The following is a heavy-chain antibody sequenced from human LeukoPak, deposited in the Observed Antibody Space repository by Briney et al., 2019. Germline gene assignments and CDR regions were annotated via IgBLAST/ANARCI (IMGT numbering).Heavy chain of an antibody. CDR2: ISGSGGST. J-gene: IGHJ4*02. V-gene: IGHV3-23*01. D-gene: IGHD3-10*01. Sequence: TGGSLRLSCAASGFTFSSYGMSWVRQAPGKGLEWVSAISGSGGSTYYADSVKGRFTISRDNSKNTLYLQMNSLRAEDTAVYYCAKGGYYYGSGSDYWGQGTLVTVSS. CDR3: AKGGYYYGSGSDY. CDR1: GFTFSSYG.